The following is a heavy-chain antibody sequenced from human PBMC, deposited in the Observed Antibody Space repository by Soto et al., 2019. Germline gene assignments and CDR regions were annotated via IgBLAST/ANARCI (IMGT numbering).Heavy chain of an antibody. CDR3: ATHNYGTDAFDI. J-gene: IGHJ3*02. CDR1: GYTLTELS. V-gene: IGHV1-24*01. D-gene: IGHD4-17*01. CDR2: FDPEDGET. Sequence: ASVKVSCKVSGYTLTELSMHWVRQAPGKGLEWMGGFDPEDGETIYAQKFQGRVTMTEDTSTDTAYMELSSLRSGDTAVYYCATHNYGTDAFDIWGQGTMVTVSS.